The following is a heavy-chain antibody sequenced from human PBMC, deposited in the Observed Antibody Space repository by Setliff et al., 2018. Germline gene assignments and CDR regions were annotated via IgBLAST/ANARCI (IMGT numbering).Heavy chain of an antibody. CDR1: GYTFSANA. Sequence: ASVKVSCKASGYTFSANAIHWVRQAPGQRLEWMGFIYTDNGNTKYSKNFQDRVAITRGTSTSTAYMELRSLRSDDTAVYYRARDSPTVVTHIRAFDIWGQGTMVTVSS. D-gene: IGHD4-17*01. V-gene: IGHV1-3*04. J-gene: IGHJ3*02. CDR3: ARDSPTVVTHIRAFDI. CDR2: IYTDNGNT.